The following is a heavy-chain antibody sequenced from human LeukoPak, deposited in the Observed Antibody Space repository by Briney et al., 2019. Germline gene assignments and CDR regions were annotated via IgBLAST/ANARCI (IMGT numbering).Heavy chain of an antibody. CDR2: ISSSSSYI. CDR3: ARAGHGSNAFDI. V-gene: IGHV3-21*01. D-gene: IGHD6-25*01. CDR1: GFTFSSYS. J-gene: IGHJ3*02. Sequence: GGSLRLSCAASGFTFSSYSMNWVRQAPGKGLEWVSSISSSSSYIYYADSVKGRFTISRDNAKNSLYLQMNSLRAEDTAVYYCARAGHGSNAFDIWGQGTMVTVSS.